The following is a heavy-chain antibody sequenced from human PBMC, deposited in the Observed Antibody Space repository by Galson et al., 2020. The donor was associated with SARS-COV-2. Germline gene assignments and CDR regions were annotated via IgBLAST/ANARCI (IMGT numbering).Heavy chain of an antibody. CDR3: ASPYLAAASFFGAFDI. Sequence: GESLKISCAGSGFSFSSYEMNWVRQAPGKGLEWVSYISSSGTNIYYADSVKGRFTISRDNAKNSLYLQMTSLRAEDMAVYYCASPYLAAASFFGAFDIWGLGTMVTVSA. CDR1: GFSFSSYE. D-gene: IGHD6-13*01. V-gene: IGHV3-48*03. J-gene: IGHJ3*02. CDR2: ISSSGTNI.